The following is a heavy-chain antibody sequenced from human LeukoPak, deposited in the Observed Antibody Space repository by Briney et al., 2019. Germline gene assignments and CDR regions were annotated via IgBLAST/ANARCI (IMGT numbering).Heavy chain of an antibody. CDR2: INHSGSI. CDR1: GGSFSGYY. V-gene: IGHV4-34*01. J-gene: IGHJ3*01. Sequence: PSETLPLTCAVYGGSFSGYYWSWIRQPPGKGLEWIGEINHSGSINYNPSLKSRVTISVDTSKNQFSLKLSSVTAADTAVYYCARGSPFGNPHVWGQGTMVTVSS. D-gene: IGHD3-10*01. CDR3: ARGSPFGNPHV.